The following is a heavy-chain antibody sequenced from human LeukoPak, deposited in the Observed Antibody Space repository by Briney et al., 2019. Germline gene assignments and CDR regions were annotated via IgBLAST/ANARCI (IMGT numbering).Heavy chain of an antibody. V-gene: IGHV3-21*01. CDR1: GYTFSSHG. CDR3: ARDRGFTSFDY. D-gene: IGHD5-12*01. CDR2: INGAGDNT. Sequence: GGSLRLSCAASGYTFSSHGLTWVRQAPGKGLEWVSTINGAGDNTYYADSVKGRFTISRDTAKNSLHLQMNSLRAEDTAVYYCARDRGFTSFDYWGQGILVTVSS. J-gene: IGHJ4*02.